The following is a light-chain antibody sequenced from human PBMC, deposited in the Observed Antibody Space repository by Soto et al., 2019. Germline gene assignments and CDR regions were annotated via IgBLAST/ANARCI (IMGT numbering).Light chain of an antibody. V-gene: IGKV3-15*01. J-gene: IGKJ4*01. CDR2: VAS. CDR1: QSVGSN. Sequence: EIVMTQSPATLSVSPGERATLSCRASQSVGSNLAWYQQKPGQAPRFLIYVASTRATGLPARFSGSGSGTEFALTISSLQSEDFAVYYCQQYNNWPLTFGGGTKVEIK. CDR3: QQYNNWPLT.